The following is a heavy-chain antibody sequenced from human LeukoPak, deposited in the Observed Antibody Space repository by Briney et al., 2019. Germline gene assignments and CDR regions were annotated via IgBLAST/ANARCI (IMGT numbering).Heavy chain of an antibody. J-gene: IGHJ6*03. CDR1: GFTVSSNY. CDR2: IYSGGST. CDR3: ARVRSGSYYGDLAYYYYMDV. V-gene: IGHV3-66*02. Sequence: PGGSLRLSCAASGFTVSSNYMSWVRQAPGKGLEWVSVIYSGGSTYYADSVKGRFTISRDNSKNTLYLQMNSLRAEDTAVYYCARVRSGSYYGDLAYYYYMDVWGKGTTVTVSS. D-gene: IGHD1-26*01.